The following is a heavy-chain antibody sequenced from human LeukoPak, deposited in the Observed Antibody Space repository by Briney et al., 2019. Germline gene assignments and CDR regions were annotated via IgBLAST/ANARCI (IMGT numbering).Heavy chain of an antibody. CDR3: ARDRSGSGPYGMDV. CDR1: GGSISSGGYD. D-gene: IGHD3-10*01. V-gene: IGHV4-31*03. Sequence: SETLSLTCTVSGGSISSGGYDWSWIRQHPGKGLEWIGYIYYSGSTYYNPSLKSRVTISVDTSKRQFSLKLSSVTAADTAVYYCARDRSGSGPYGMDVWGQGTTVTVSS. J-gene: IGHJ6*02. CDR2: IYYSGST.